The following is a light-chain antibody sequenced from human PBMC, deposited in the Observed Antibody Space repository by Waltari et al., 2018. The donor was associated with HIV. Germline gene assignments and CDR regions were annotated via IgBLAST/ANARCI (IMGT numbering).Light chain of an antibody. CDR2: SNN. J-gene: IGLJ3*02. Sequence: HFVLTQPPSASGTPGQRVTISCSGGSPNIGSNSVNWYQLVPGTAPKFLIYSNNQRPSGVPERFSASKSGSSTALAISGLQSEDEADYCCSSWDVGLNGWVFGGGTKLTVL. V-gene: IGLV1-44*01. CDR1: SPNIGSNS. CDR3: SSWDVGLNGWV.